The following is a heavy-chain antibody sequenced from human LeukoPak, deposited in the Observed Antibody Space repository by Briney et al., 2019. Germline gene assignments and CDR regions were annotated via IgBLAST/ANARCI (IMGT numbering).Heavy chain of an antibody. D-gene: IGHD1-26*01. CDR3: ASRVGATTFNY. Sequence: PSETLSLTCTVSGGSISSYYWSWIRQTPGKGLEWIGYIYYSGSTNYNPSLKSRVTISVDTSKNQFSLKLSSVTAADTAVYYCASRVGATTFNYWGQGTLVTVSS. J-gene: IGHJ4*02. V-gene: IGHV4-59*01. CDR1: GGSISSYY. CDR2: IYYSGST.